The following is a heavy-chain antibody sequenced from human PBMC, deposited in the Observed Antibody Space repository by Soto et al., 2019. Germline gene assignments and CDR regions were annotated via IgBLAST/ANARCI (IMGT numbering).Heavy chain of an antibody. J-gene: IGHJ5*02. Sequence: LSLTCSVSRAFINSGGFYYSWIRQPPGKGLEWLGYIFHSGSTLYNPSLRGRLTLSADTSRNQLSLYLTSVTAADTAVYYCVRGGIAGHWFDPWAQGILVTVSS. V-gene: IGHV4-31*03. CDR1: RAFINSGGFY. D-gene: IGHD2-15*01. CDR2: IFHSGST. CDR3: VRGGIAGHWFDP.